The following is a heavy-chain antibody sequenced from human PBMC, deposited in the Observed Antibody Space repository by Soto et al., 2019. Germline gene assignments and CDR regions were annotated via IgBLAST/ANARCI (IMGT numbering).Heavy chain of an antibody. CDR2: ISYDGSNK. CDR1: GFTFGSYG. J-gene: IGHJ6*02. CDR3: AKDLLGPGRAYGMDV. V-gene: IGHV3-30*18. D-gene: IGHD7-27*01. Sequence: QVQLVESGGGVVQPGRSLRLSCAASGFTFGSYGMHWVRQAPGKGLEWVAVISYDGSNKYYADSVKGRFTISRDNSKNTLYLQMNSLRAEDTAVYYCAKDLLGPGRAYGMDVWGQGTTVTDSS.